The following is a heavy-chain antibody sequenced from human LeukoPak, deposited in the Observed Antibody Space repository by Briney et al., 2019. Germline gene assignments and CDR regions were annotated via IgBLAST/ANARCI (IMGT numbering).Heavy chain of an antibody. CDR2: ISSSSSYI. CDR1: GFTFSSYS. Sequence: GGSLRLSCAASGFTFSSYSMNWVRQAPGKGLEWVSSISSSSSYIYYADSVKGRFTISRDNAKNSLYLQMNSLRAEDTAVYYCASINYYGSGSYYMAGPTHPDYWGQGTLVTVSS. J-gene: IGHJ4*02. D-gene: IGHD3-10*01. V-gene: IGHV3-21*01. CDR3: ASINYYGSGSYYMAGPTHPDY.